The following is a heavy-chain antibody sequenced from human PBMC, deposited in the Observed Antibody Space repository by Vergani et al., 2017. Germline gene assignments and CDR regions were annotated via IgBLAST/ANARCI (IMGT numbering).Heavy chain of an antibody. CDR3: AKDTSTGGYYDFWSGYNWFDP. CDR1: GFTFSSYG. V-gene: IGHV3-30*18. Sequence: QVQLVESGGGLVKPGGSLRLSCAASGFTFSSYGMHWVRQAPGKGLEWVAVISYDGSNKYYADSVKGRFTISRDNSENTLYLQMNSLRAEDTAVYYCAKDTSTGGYYDFWSGYNWFDPWGQGTLVTVSS. D-gene: IGHD3-3*01. J-gene: IGHJ5*02. CDR2: ISYDGSNK.